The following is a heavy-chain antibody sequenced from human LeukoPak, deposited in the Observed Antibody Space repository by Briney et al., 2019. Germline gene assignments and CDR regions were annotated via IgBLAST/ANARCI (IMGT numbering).Heavy chain of an antibody. V-gene: IGHV1-8*01. CDR1: GYTFTSYD. CDR3: ARTWRSYDSSGDYWRSKLLRTYNWFDP. D-gene: IGHD3-22*01. J-gene: IGHJ5*02. CDR2: MNPNSGNT. Sequence: ASVKVSCKASGYTFTSYDINWVRQATGQGLEWMGWMNPNSGNTGYAQKFQGRVTMTRNTSISTAYMELSSLRSEDTAVYYCARTWRSYDSSGDYWRSKLLRTYNWFDPWGQGTLVTVSS.